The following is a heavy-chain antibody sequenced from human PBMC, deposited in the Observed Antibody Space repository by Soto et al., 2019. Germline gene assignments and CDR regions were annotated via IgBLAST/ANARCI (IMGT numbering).Heavy chain of an antibody. CDR3: AKDMSLLRSYYYYGMDV. CDR1: GFTFDDYA. J-gene: IGHJ6*02. Sequence: PGGSLRLSCAASGFTFDDYAMHWVRQAPGKGLEWVSHISWDGGSTYYADSVKGRFTISRDNSKNSLYLQMNSLRAEDTALYCCAKDMSLLRSYYYYGMDVWGQGTTVTVSS. CDR2: ISWDGGST. D-gene: IGHD2-15*01. V-gene: IGHV3-43D*04.